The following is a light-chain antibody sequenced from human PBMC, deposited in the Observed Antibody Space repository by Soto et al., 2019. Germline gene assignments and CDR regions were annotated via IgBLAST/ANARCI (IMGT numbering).Light chain of an antibody. J-gene: IGLJ3*02. V-gene: IGLV2-14*01. CDR3: CSYTSSNTWV. CDR2: EVS. CDR1: SSDVGGYNY. Sequence: QSALTQPASVSGSPGQSITISCTGTSSDVGGYNYVSWYQQHPGKAPKLMIYEVSNRPSGVSNRFSGSKSGNTASLTISGLQVEDEADYYCCSYTSSNTWVFGGGTKLTVL.